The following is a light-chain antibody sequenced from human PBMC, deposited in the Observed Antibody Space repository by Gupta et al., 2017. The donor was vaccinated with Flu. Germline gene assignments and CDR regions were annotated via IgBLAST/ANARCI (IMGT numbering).Light chain of an antibody. CDR3: QQRNSYPIT. J-gene: IGKJ3*01. Sequence: QLTQSPSFLSASAGCRVTISCRASQGISTLLAWYQQKPGEAPRLLIYTASILQSGVPSRFSGSGSGTEFTLTISSLQPEDVATYYCQQRNSYPITFGPGTKVDIK. CDR1: QGISTL. CDR2: TAS. V-gene: IGKV1-9*01.